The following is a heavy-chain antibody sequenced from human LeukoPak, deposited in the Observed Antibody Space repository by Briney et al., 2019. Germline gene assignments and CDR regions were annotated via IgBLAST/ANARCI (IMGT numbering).Heavy chain of an antibody. V-gene: IGHV3-21*01. CDR2: ISASSNFI. CDR3: ARPATGYCSSAGCHWDS. J-gene: IGHJ4*02. D-gene: IGHD2-2*01. CDR1: GFTFSTHS. Sequence: GGFLRLSCAASGFTFSTHSMYWVRQAPGKGLEWVSSISASSNFIHYAESVRGRFTISRDNAKNSLYLQVNSLGAQDTAVYYCARPATGYCSSAGCHWDSWGQGTLVTVSS.